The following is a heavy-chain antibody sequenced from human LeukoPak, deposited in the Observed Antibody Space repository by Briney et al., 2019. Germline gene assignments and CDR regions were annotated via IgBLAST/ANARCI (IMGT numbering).Heavy chain of an antibody. CDR3: ARRHYSSSWYPDAFDI. V-gene: IGHV3-48*01. D-gene: IGHD6-13*01. Sequence: GGSLRLSCAASGFTFSSYSMNWVRQAPGKGLEWVSYISSSSSTIYYADSVKGRFTISRDNAKNSLYLQMNSLRAEDTAVYYCARRHYSSSWYPDAFDIWGQGTMVTVSS. CDR1: GFTFSSYS. J-gene: IGHJ3*02. CDR2: ISSSSSTI.